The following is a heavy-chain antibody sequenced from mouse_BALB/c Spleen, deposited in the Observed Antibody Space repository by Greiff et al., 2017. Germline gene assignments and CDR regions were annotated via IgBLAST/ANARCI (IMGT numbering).Heavy chain of an antibody. J-gene: IGHJ3*01. CDR3: ARPMITSFAY. CDR2: IDPENGNT. D-gene: IGHD2-4*01. Sequence: EVKLVESGAELVRPGALVKLSCKASGFNIKDYYMHWVKQRPEQGLEWIGWIDPENGNTIYDPKFQGKASITADTSSNTAYLQLSSLTSEDTAVYYCARPMITSFAYWGQGTLVTVSA. CDR1: GFNIKDYY. V-gene: IGHV14-1*02.